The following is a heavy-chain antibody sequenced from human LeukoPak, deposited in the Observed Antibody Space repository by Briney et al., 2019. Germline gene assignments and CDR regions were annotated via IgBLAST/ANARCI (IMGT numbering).Heavy chain of an antibody. V-gene: IGHV1-2*06. CDR3: AREGVRGTYCFDY. CDR1: GYTFTGYY. J-gene: IGHJ4*02. D-gene: IGHD3-10*01. CDR2: INPNSGGT. Sequence: ASVKVSCKASGYTFTGYYMHWVRQAPGQGLEWMGRINPNSGGTNYAQKFQGRVTMTRDTSISTAYMELSRLRSDDTAVYYCAREGVRGTYCFDYWGQGTLVTVSS.